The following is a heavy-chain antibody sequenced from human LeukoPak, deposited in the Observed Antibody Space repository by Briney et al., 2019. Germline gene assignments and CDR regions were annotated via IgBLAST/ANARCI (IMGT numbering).Heavy chain of an antibody. J-gene: IGHJ6*03. V-gene: IGHV1-46*01. CDR3: ARDLGFFENYMDV. CDR2: INPSGGST. CDR1: GYTFTSYY. Sequence: ASVKVSCKASGYTFTSYYIHWVRQAPGQGLEWMGLINPSGGSTNYAQKFQGRVTMTRDTSTSTVYMELSSLRSEDTAVYYCARDLGFFENYMDVWGKGTTVTISS. D-gene: IGHD3-9*01.